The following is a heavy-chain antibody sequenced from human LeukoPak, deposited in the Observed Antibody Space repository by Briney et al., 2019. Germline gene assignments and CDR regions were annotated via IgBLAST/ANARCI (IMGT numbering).Heavy chain of an antibody. CDR1: GGSISSSSYY. CDR2: IYYSGSI. J-gene: IGHJ6*03. Sequence: PSDTLSLTCTVSGGSISSSSYYWGWIRQPRGKGLEWIAKIYYSGSIYYNRALKSRVTISVYTAKNELSLKQSDVTAADTAVYYCASVRRGFGESSKYYSYYYMDVWGNGTTVPIS. V-gene: IGHV4-39*01. D-gene: IGHD3-10*01. CDR3: ASVRRGFGESSKYYSYYYMDV.